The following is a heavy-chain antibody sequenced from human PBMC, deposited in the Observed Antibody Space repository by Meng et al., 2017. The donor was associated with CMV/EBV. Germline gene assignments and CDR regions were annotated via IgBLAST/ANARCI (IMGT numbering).Heavy chain of an antibody. D-gene: IGHD3-3*01. V-gene: IGHV3-23*03. Sequence: GESLKISCAASGFTFSSYAMNWVRQAPGRGLEWVSVIYSVGSSTYYADSVKGRFTISRDNSKNTLYLQMNSLRAEDTAVYYCAKGRYDFWSGYDEAYWGQGTLVTVSS. CDR2: IYSVGSST. CDR3: AKGRYDFWSGYDEAY. J-gene: IGHJ4*02. CDR1: GFTFSSYA.